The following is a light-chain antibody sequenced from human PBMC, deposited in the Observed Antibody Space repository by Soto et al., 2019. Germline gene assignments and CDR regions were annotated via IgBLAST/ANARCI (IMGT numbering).Light chain of an antibody. CDR3: MQALQTLPT. V-gene: IGKV2-28*01. J-gene: IGKJ1*01. CDR2: LGS. CDR1: QSLLHSNGYNY. Sequence: DMVMTQSPLSLPVTPGKPASISCRSSQSLLHSNGYNYLDWYLQKPGQSPQLLIYLGSNRASGGPDRFSGSGSGTDFTLKISRVEAEDVGLYYCMQALQTLPTFGQGTKVEIK.